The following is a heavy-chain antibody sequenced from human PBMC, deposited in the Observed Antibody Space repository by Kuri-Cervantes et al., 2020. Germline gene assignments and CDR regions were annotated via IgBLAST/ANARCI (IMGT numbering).Heavy chain of an antibody. D-gene: IGHD1-1*01. CDR3: AKDRPGVRTDWFDP. CDR1: GFTFSSYG. V-gene: IGHV3-33*06. Sequence: GGSLRLSCAASGFTFSSYGMHWVRQAPGKGLEWVAVIWYDGSNKYYADSVKGRFTISRDNSKNTLYLQMNSLRAEDTAVYYRAKDRPGVRTDWFDPWGQGTRVTVSS. CDR2: IWYDGSNK. J-gene: IGHJ5*02.